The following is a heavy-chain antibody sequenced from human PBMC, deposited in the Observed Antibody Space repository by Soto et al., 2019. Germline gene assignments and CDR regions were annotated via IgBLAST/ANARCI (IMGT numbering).Heavy chain of an antibody. Sequence: ASVKVSCKASGYTFTSYGISWVRQAPGQGLEWMGWISAYNGNTNNAQKLQGRVTMTTDTSTSTAYMELRSLRSDDTAVYYCARDGLTGHLGELSLSPDYWGQGTLVTVSS. J-gene: IGHJ4*02. CDR1: GYTFTSYG. D-gene: IGHD3-16*02. V-gene: IGHV1-18*01. CDR3: ARDGLTGHLGELSLSPDY. CDR2: ISAYNGNT.